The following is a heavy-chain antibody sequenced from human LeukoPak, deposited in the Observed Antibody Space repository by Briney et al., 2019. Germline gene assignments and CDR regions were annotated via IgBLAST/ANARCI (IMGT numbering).Heavy chain of an antibody. CDR1: GYTFTSYY. J-gene: IGHJ6*03. D-gene: IGHD2-2*01. CDR2: INPSGGST. Sequence: GASVKVSCKASGYTFTSYYMHWVRQAPGQGLEWMGIINPSGGSTSYAQKFQGRVTMTRDMSTSTVYMELSSLRSEDTAVYYCARDQAGGYCSSTGCYRPYYMDVWGKGTTVTVSS. CDR3: ARDQAGGYCSSTGCYRPYYMDV. V-gene: IGHV1-46*01.